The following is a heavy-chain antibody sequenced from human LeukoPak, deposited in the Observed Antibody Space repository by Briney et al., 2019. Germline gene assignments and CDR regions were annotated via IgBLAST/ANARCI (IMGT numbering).Heavy chain of an antibody. Sequence: SETLSLTCTVSGGSISSYYWGWIRQPPGKGLEWIGYIYYSGSTNCNPSLKSRVTISVDTSKNQFSLKLSSVTAADTAVYYCARDSDFLGGMDVWGQGTTVTVSS. D-gene: IGHD3-10*01. CDR1: GGSISSYY. V-gene: IGHV4-59*01. CDR3: ARDSDFLGGMDV. J-gene: IGHJ6*02. CDR2: IYYSGST.